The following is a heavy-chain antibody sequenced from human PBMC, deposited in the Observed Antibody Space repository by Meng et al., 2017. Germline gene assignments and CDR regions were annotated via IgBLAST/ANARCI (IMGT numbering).Heavy chain of an antibody. V-gene: IGHV3-53*04. Sequence: GESLKISCAASGFTVSSNYMSWVRQAPGKGLEWVSVIYSGGSTYYADSVKGRFTIHRHNSKNTLYLQMNSLRAEDTAVYYCARAAYSSSWHPYFQHWGQGTLVTVSS. CDR2: IYSGGST. J-gene: IGHJ1*01. CDR3: ARAAYSSSWHPYFQH. CDR1: GFTVSSNY. D-gene: IGHD6-13*01.